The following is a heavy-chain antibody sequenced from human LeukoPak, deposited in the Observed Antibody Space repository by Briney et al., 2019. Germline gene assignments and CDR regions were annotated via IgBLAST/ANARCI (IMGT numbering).Heavy chain of an antibody. D-gene: IGHD6-13*01. V-gene: IGHV3-15*01. CDR3: TAGIGHSDFDY. Sequence: GGSLRLSCAASGFTFSNAWMSWVRQAPGKGLEWVGRVKSKANGGTTGYAAPVKGRFTISRDDSKNTYLQMNSLKSEDTAVYYCTAGIGHSDFDYWGQGTLVTVSS. J-gene: IGHJ4*02. CDR1: GFTFSNAW. CDR2: VKSKANGGTT.